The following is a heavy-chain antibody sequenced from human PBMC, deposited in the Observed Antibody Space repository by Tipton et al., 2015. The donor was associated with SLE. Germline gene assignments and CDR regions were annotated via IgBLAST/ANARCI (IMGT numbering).Heavy chain of an antibody. CDR3: ARTTWELLDAFDI. J-gene: IGHJ3*02. Sequence: QSGAEVKKPGASVKVSRKASGYTFTSYGISWVRQAPGQGLEWMGWINPNSGGTNYAQKFQGRVTMTRDTSISTAYMELSRLRSDDTAVYYCARTTWELLDAFDIWGQGTMVTVSS. D-gene: IGHD1-26*01. V-gene: IGHV1-2*02. CDR2: INPNSGGT. CDR1: GYTFTSYG.